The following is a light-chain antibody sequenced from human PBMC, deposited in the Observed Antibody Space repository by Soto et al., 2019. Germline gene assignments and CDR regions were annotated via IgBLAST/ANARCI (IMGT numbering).Light chain of an antibody. V-gene: IGLV2-14*01. CDR3: TSHASTSTLVV. CDR2: EVS. Sequence: QSALTQPASVSGSPGQSITISCTGTSSDIGGYNYVSWYQQHPDKAPKLIIYEVSNRPSGVSDRVSASKSGNTASLTIAGLQAEDEADYYGTSHASTSTLVVVGGGTKLTGL. CDR1: SSDIGGYNY. J-gene: IGLJ2*01.